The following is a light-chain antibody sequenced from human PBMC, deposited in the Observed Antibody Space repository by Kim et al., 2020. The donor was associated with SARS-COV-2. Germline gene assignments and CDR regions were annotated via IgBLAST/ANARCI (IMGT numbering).Light chain of an antibody. V-gene: IGLV2-14*04. CDR2: DVS. J-gene: IGLJ1*01. CDR1: SSDVGGYTY. CDR3: CSYASSNTRYV. Sequence: SIAFSCTGTSSDVGGYTYFSWYQPHPGKAPKLMIYDVSQRPSGVSNRFSGSKSGNTASLTISGLQAEDEADYFSCSYASSNTRYVFGTGTKVTVL.